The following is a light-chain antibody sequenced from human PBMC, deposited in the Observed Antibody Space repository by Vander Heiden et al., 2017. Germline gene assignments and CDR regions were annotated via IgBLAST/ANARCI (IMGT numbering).Light chain of an antibody. J-gene: IGKJ4*01. Sequence: EIVTTQSGATPSLSAGGRTTPSCTASRSISSYLAWYQQKPGQPPRLLIYDTSSGATSIPTWFSASGSTTDFTLTISSLEPEDFAVYYCQQRSDWPLTFGGGTKVEIK. V-gene: IGKV3-11*01. CDR2: DTS. CDR1: RSISSY. CDR3: QQRSDWPLT.